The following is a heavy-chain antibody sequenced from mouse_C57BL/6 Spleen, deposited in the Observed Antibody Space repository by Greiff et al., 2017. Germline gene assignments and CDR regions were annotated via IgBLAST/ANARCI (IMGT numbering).Heavy chain of an antibody. Sequence: EVQLVESGGDLVKPGGSLKLSCAASGFTFSSYGMSWVRQTPGKRLEWVATISSGGSYTYYPDSVKGRFTISRDNAKNTLYLQMGSLKSEDTAMYYCARVALYYSHYFDYWGQGTTLTVSS. J-gene: IGHJ2*01. D-gene: IGHD1-1*01. V-gene: IGHV5-6*01. CDR3: ARVALYYSHYFDY. CDR2: ISSGGSYT. CDR1: GFTFSSYG.